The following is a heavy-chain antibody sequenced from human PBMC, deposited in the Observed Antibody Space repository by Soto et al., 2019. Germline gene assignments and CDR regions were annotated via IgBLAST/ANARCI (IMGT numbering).Heavy chain of an antibody. CDR3: ARWGITGTSVYYYYGMDV. V-gene: IGHV4-34*01. Sequence: SETLSLTCAVYGGSFSGYYWSWIRQPPGKGLEWIGEINHSGSTNYNPSLKSRVTISVDTSKNQFSLKLSSVTAADTAVYYCARWGITGTSVYYYYGMDVWGQGTTVTV. CDR2: INHSGST. CDR1: GGSFSGYY. J-gene: IGHJ6*02. D-gene: IGHD1-7*01.